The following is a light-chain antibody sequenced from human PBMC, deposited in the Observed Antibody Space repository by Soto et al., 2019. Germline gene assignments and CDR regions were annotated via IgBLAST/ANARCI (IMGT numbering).Light chain of an antibody. J-gene: IGKJ1*01. CDR1: QSFSSSY. CDR2: GAS. Sequence: EIVLTQSPGTLSLSPGERATLSCRASQSFSSSYLAWYQQKPGQAPRLLIYGASSRATGIPDRFSGSGYGTDFALTISRLEPADFAVYYCQQYGSPRTFGQGTKVEIK. V-gene: IGKV3-20*01. CDR3: QQYGSPRT.